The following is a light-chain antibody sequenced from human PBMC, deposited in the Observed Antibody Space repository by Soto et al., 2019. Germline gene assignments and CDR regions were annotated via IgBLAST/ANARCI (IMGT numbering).Light chain of an antibody. CDR1: QSVSSSY. Sequence: EIGLTQSPGTLSLSPGERATLSCRASQSVSSSYLAWYQQKPGQAPSLLIYGASSRATGIPDRFSGSGSGTDFTLTISRLGPEDFAVYYCQQYGSSPGTFGQGTKVDI. V-gene: IGKV3-20*01. J-gene: IGKJ1*01. CDR2: GAS. CDR3: QQYGSSPGT.